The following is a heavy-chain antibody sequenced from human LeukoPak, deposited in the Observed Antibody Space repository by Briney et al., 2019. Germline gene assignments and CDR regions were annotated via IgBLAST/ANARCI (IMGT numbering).Heavy chain of an antibody. CDR2: IIPILGIA. CDR1: GYTFTGYY. V-gene: IGHV1-69*04. Sequence: ASVKVSCKASGYTFTGYYMHWVRQAPGQGLEWMGRIIPILGIANYAQKFQGRVTITADKSTSTAYMELSSLRSEDTAVYYCAGDKPGGYYDSSGYYGFDYWGQGTLVTVSS. CDR3: AGDKPGGYYDSSGYYGFDY. J-gene: IGHJ4*02. D-gene: IGHD3-22*01.